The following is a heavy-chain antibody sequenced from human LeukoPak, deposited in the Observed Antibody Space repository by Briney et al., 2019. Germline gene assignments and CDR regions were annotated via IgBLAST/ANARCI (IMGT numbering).Heavy chain of an antibody. CDR2: INAGNGNT. CDR1: GYTFISYA. D-gene: IGHD6-13*01. Sequence: ASVKVSCKASGYTFISYAMHWVRQAPGQRLEWMGWINAGNGNTKYSQKFQGRVTITRDTSASTAYMELSSLRSEDTAVYYCARAIAAADPYYYYGMDVWGQGTTVTVSS. CDR3: ARAIAAADPYYYYGMDV. J-gene: IGHJ6*02. V-gene: IGHV1-3*01.